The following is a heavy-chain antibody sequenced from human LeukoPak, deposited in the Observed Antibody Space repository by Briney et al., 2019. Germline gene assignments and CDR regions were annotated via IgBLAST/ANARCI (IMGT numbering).Heavy chain of an antibody. V-gene: IGHV4-39*01. Sequence: ASETLSLTCTVSGGSISSSSYYWGWIRQPPGKGLEWIGSIYYSGSTYYNPSLKSRVTISVDTSKNQFSLKLSSVTAADTAVYYCTAGRSDYFDFWGQGTLVTVSS. D-gene: IGHD6-25*01. CDR1: GGSISSSSYY. CDR3: TAGRSDYFDF. CDR2: IYYSGST. J-gene: IGHJ4*02.